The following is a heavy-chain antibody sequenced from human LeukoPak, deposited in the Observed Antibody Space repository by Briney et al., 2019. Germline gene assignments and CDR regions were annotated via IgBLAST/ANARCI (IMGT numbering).Heavy chain of an antibody. CDR2: TYHSGST. Sequence: SETLSLTCAVSGYSISSGYYWGWIRQPPGKGLQWIGSTYHSGSTYYNPSLKSRVTISVDTSKNQFSLKLSSVTAADTAVYYCARDQYSSSSRLFDYWGQGTLVTVSS. CDR1: GYSISSGYY. CDR3: ARDQYSSSSRLFDY. V-gene: IGHV4-38-2*02. D-gene: IGHD6-13*01. J-gene: IGHJ4*02.